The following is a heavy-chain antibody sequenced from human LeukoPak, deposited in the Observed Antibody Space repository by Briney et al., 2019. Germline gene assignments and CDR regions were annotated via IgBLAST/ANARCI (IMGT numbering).Heavy chain of an antibody. Sequence: SETLSLTCAVYGGSFSGYYWSWIRQPPGKGLEWIGEINHSGSTNYNPSLKSRVTISVDTSKNQFSLKLSSVTAADTAIYYCARDQYSNGYDDAFDIWGQGTMVTVSS. V-gene: IGHV4-34*01. J-gene: IGHJ3*02. D-gene: IGHD5-18*01. CDR3: ARDQYSNGYDDAFDI. CDR1: GGSFSGYY. CDR2: INHSGST.